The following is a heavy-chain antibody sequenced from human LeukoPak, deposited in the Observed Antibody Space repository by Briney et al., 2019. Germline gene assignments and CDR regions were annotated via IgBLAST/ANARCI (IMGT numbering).Heavy chain of an antibody. CDR1: GGSISSSSYY. CDR2: IYYSGST. Sequence: SETLSLTCTVPGGSISSSSYYWGWIRQPPGKGLEWIGSIYYSGSTYYNPSLRSRVTISVDTSKNQFSLKLSSVTAADTAVYYCARGREWIDYWGQGTLVTVSS. J-gene: IGHJ4*02. CDR3: ARGREWIDY. D-gene: IGHD5-12*01. V-gene: IGHV4-39*07.